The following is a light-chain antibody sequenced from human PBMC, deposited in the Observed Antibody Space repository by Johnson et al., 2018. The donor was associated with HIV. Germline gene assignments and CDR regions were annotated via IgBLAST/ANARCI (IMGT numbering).Light chain of an antibody. CDR1: SSNIGNNY. Sequence: QAVLTQPPSVSAAPGQKVTISCSGSSSNIGNNYVSWCQHLPGTAPQLLIYDNNKRPSGIPDRFSGSKSGTSATLGITGLPTGDEADYYCGTWDSSLSAGGVFGTGTKVTVL. CDR3: GTWDSSLSAGGV. CDR2: DNN. V-gene: IGLV1-51*01. J-gene: IGLJ1*01.